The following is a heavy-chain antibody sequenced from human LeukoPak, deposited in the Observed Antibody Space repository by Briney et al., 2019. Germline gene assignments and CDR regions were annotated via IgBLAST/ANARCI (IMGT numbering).Heavy chain of an antibody. V-gene: IGHV3-30-3*01. CDR1: GFTFSSYA. D-gene: IGHD6-13*01. CDR3: ARGNSSSWYNYYYMDV. J-gene: IGHJ6*03. Sequence: PGRSLRLSCAASGFTFSSYAMHWVRQAPGKGLEWVAVISYDGSNKYYADSVKGRFTISRDNSKNTMYLQMNSLRAEDTAVYYCARGNSSSWYNYYYMDVWGKGTTVTVSS. CDR2: ISYDGSNK.